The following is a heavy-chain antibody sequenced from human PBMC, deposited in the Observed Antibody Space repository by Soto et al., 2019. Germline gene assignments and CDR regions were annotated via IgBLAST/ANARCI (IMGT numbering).Heavy chain of an antibody. CDR3: ARATRGPSSGYYQLDY. CDR1: GGSISSGVYY. D-gene: IGHD3-22*01. CDR2: IYYSGST. V-gene: IGHV4-31*03. Sequence: PSETLSLTCTVSGGSISSGVYYWSWIRQHPGKGLEWIGYIYYSGSTYYNPSLKSRVTISVDTSKNQFSLKLSSVTAADTAVYYCARATRGPSSGYYQLDYWGQGTLVTVSS. J-gene: IGHJ4*02.